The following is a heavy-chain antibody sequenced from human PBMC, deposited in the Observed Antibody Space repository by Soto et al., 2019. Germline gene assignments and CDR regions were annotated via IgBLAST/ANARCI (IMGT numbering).Heavy chain of an antibody. J-gene: IGHJ6*03. Sequence: QVQLVESGGGVVQPGRSLRLSCAASGFTFSSYGMHWVRQAPGKGLEWVAVIWYDGSNKYYADSVKGRFTISRDNSQNTLYLQMNSLRAEDTAVYYCARNGYCSGGSCYGDYYYYMDVWGKGTTVTVSS. V-gene: IGHV3-33*01. CDR3: ARNGYCSGGSCYGDYYYYMDV. CDR1: GFTFSSYG. CDR2: IWYDGSNK. D-gene: IGHD2-15*01.